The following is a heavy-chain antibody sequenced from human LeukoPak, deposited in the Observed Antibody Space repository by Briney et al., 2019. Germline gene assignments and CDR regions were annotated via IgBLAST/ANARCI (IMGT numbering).Heavy chain of an antibody. V-gene: IGHV3-33*01. CDR2: IKYDGSKE. CDR3: ARDMWIGGYCSNASCSTFDY. CDR1: GFTFSSYG. Sequence: GGSLRLSCAASGFTFSSYGMHWVRQAPGKGLEWVAVIKYDGSKESYGDSVKGRFTISRDNSKNTLYLQMNNLRAEDTAVYYCARDMWIGGYCSNASCSTFDYWGQGTLVTVSS. D-gene: IGHD2-2*01. J-gene: IGHJ4*02.